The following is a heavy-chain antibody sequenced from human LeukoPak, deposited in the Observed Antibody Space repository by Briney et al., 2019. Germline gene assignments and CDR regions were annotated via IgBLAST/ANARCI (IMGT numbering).Heavy chain of an antibody. D-gene: IGHD3-9*01. CDR3: AKDVFRYFDWLLAGDY. V-gene: IGHV3-30*02. CDR1: GFTFSSYG. CDR2: IRYDGSNK. Sequence: GGSLRLSCAASGFTFSSYGMQWVRQAPGKVLEWVAFIRYDGSNKYYADSVKGRSTISRDNSKNTLYLQMNSLRAEDTAVYYCAKDVFRYFDWLLAGDYWGQGTLVTVSS. J-gene: IGHJ4*02.